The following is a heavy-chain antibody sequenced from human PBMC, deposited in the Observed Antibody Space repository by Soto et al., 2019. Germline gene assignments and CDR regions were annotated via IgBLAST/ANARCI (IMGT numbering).Heavy chain of an antibody. CDR1: GGSINTGGNY. J-gene: IGHJ4*02. Sequence: SETLSLTCTVSGGSINTGGNYWTWIRQLPGKGLEWIGYVYYSGSTYYNPSLESRVTISVDTSNNQFSLKLSSVTAADTAVYYCARDRGGHFDYCGQGTLVTVSS. V-gene: IGHV4-31*03. CDR2: VYYSGST. D-gene: IGHD3-16*01. CDR3: ARDRGGHFDY.